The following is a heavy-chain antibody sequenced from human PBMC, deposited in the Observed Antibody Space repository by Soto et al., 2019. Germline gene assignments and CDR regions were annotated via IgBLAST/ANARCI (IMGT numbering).Heavy chain of an antibody. CDR1: GFTFDDYA. J-gene: IGHJ4*02. CDR2: ISWNSGII. D-gene: IGHD6-13*01. V-gene: IGHV3-9*01. Sequence: GGSLRLSCAASGFTFDDYAMHWVRQAPGKGLEWVSGISWNSGIIGYADSVMGRFTISRDNAKNSLFLQMNSLRPDDTALYYCVRRLSSSSWPFDYWGQGTLVTVSS. CDR3: VRRLSSSSWPFDY.